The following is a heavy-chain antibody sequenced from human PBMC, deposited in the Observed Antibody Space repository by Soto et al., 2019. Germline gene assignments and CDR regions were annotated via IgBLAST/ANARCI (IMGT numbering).Heavy chain of an antibody. J-gene: IGHJ4*02. V-gene: IGHV4-4*02. CDR1: GGSFTSNNW. Sequence: SPSLTCAVSGGSFTSNNWWTWVRQPPGQGLEWIGEIYRTGSTNYNPSLKSRVTISLDKSENQFSLKVTSLTAADTAVYYCASRDPGTSVDYWGQGTLVTVSS. CDR3: ASRDPGTSVDY. CDR2: IYRTGST. D-gene: IGHD1-7*01.